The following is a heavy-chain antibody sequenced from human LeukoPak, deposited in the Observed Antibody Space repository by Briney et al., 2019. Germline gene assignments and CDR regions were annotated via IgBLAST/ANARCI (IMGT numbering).Heavy chain of an antibody. CDR1: GFTFSSYW. D-gene: IGHD6-25*01. Sequence: GGSLRLSCAASGFTFSSYWVSWVRQAPGKGLEWVANIKQDGSEKYYVDSVKGRFTISRDNAKNSLYLQMNSLRVEDTAVYYCAREAAGDYWGQGTLVTVSS. CDR2: IKQDGSEK. J-gene: IGHJ4*02. V-gene: IGHV3-7*01. CDR3: AREAAGDY.